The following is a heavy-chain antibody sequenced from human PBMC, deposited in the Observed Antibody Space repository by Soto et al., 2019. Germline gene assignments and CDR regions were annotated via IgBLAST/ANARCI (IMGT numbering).Heavy chain of an antibody. CDR3: AREGVAAPYYYYGMDV. V-gene: IGHV4-59*01. Sequence: TCTVSGDSIRSYYWSWIRQPPGKGLEWIGYISYTGSTHYNPSLKSRVTISADTSKNQFSLKLSSVTTADTALYYCAREGVAAPYYYYGMDVWGQGSTVTVS. D-gene: IGHD2-15*01. J-gene: IGHJ6*02. CDR2: ISYTGST. CDR1: GDSIRSYY.